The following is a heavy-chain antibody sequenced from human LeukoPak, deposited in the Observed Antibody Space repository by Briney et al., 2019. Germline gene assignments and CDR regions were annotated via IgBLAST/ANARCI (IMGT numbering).Heavy chain of an antibody. CDR1: GGSISSGDYY. J-gene: IGHJ2*01. CDR3: ARGDGRLDYWYFDL. D-gene: IGHD2-2*03. V-gene: IGHV4-30-2*01. CDR2: IYHSGST. Sequence: SETLSLTCTVSGGSISSGDYYWSWIRQPPGKGLEWIGYIYHSGSTYYNPSLKSRVTISVDRSKNQFSLKLSSVTAADTAVYYCARGDGRLDYWYFDLWGRGTLVTVSS.